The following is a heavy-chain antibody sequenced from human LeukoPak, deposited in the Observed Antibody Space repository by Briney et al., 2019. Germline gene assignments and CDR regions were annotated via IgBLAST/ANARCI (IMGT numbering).Heavy chain of an antibody. CDR2: ISYDGSNK. J-gene: IGHJ4*02. V-gene: IGHV3-30*18. Sequence: GGSLRLSCAASGLTFSSYGMHWVRQAPGKGLEWVAVISYDGSNKYYADSVKGRFTISRDNSKNTLYLQMNSLRAEDTAVYYCAKDFYGPGYSSGWYVESDYWGQGALVTVSS. CDR1: GLTFSSYG. D-gene: IGHD6-19*01. CDR3: AKDFYGPGYSSGWYVESDY.